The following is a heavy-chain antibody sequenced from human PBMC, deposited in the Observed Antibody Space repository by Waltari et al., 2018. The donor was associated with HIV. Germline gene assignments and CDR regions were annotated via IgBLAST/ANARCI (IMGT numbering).Heavy chain of an antibody. CDR2: IKQDRSEK. J-gene: IGHJ6*02. V-gene: IGHV3-7*01. Sequence: EVQLVESGGGLVQPGGSLRLSCAASGFTFSSYWMSWVRQAPGKGLEWVANIKQDRSEKYYVDYVKGRFTISRDNAKNSLYLQMNSLRAEDTAVYYCARDTAMATQRYYYYYGMDVWGQGTTVTVSS. CDR1: GFTFSSYW. CDR3: ARDTAMATQRYYYYYGMDV. D-gene: IGHD5-18*01.